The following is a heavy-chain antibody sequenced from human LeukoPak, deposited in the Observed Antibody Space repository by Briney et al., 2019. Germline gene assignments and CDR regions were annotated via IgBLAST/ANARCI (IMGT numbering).Heavy chain of an antibody. CDR1: GGSISGSY. CDR2: MYNSGST. J-gene: IGHJ4*02. CDR3: ARGIESYGDYGY. Sequence: PSETLSLTCTVSGGSISGSYWSWIRQPPGKGLEWIAYMYNSGSTNYNPSLKSRVTVSIDTSKNQFSLKLSSLTAADTAIYYCARGIESYGDYGYWGQGILVTVSS. D-gene: IGHD4-17*01. V-gene: IGHV4-59*01.